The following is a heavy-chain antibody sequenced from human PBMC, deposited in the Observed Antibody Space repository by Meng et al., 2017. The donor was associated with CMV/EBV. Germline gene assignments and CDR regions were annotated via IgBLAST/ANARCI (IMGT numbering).Heavy chain of an antibody. D-gene: IGHD1-26*01. Sequence: SETLSLTCAISGDSVSSNSAAWNWIRQSPSRGLEWLGRTYYRSKWYNDYAVSVKSRITINPDTSKNQLSLQLNSVTPEDTAVYYCARDHGVGATYYYYYGMDVWGQGTTVTVSS. CDR3: ARDHGVGATYYYYYGMDV. CDR2: TYYRSKWYN. J-gene: IGHJ6*02. CDR1: GDSVSSNSAA. V-gene: IGHV6-1*01.